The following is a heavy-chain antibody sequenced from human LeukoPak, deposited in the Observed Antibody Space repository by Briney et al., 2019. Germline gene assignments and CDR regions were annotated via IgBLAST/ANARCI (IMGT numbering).Heavy chain of an antibody. J-gene: IGHJ4*02. CDR2: IFYSGST. Sequence: PSETLSLTCTVSGGSISTSNYYWGWIRQPPGKGLEWIGNIFYSGSTYYNPSLKSRVTISVDTSKNQFSLKLSSVTAADTAVYYCARSYYGPTQYYFDYWGQGTLITVSS. CDR3: ARSYYGPTQYYFDY. CDR1: GGSISTSNYY. D-gene: IGHD4-17*01. V-gene: IGHV4-39*07.